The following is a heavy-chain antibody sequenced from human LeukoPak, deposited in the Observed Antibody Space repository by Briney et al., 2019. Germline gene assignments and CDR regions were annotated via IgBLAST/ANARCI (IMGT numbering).Heavy chain of an antibody. J-gene: IGHJ4*02. CDR2: ISSSGSTI. CDR1: GFTFSDSY. CDR3: ASARLYSSSWYCYFDY. V-gene: IGHV3-11*04. Sequence: PGGSLRLSCAASGFTFSDSYMSWIRQAPGKGLEYISYISSSGSTIYYADSVKGRFTLSRGNAKNSLYLQMNNLGAEDTAVYYCASARLYSSSWYCYFDYWGRGTLVTVSS. D-gene: IGHD6-13*01.